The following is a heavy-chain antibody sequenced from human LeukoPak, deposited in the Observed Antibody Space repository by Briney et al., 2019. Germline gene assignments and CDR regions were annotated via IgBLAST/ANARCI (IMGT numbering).Heavy chain of an antibody. Sequence: ASVKVSCKASGYTFTSYAMHWVRQAPGQRLEWMGWINAGNGDTKYSQKFQGRVTITRDTSASTAYMELSSLRSEDTAVYYCARGVYDDILTGYWNFDYWGQGTLVTVSS. CDR2: INAGNGDT. CDR1: GYTFTSYA. V-gene: IGHV1-3*01. CDR3: ARGVYDDILTGYWNFDY. J-gene: IGHJ4*02. D-gene: IGHD3-9*01.